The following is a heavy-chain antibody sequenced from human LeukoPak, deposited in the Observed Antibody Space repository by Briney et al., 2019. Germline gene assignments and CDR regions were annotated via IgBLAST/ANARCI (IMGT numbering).Heavy chain of an antibody. D-gene: IGHD2-2*01. CDR3: ARGPYCSSTSCYPLGSDY. V-gene: IGHV1-8*01. Sequence: GASVKVSCKASGYTFTSYDINWVRQATGQGLEWMGWMNPNSGNTGYAQKFQGRVTMTRNTSISTAYMELSSLRPEDTAVYYCARGPYCSSTSCYPLGSDYWGQGTLVTVSS. J-gene: IGHJ4*02. CDR1: GYTFTSYD. CDR2: MNPNSGNT.